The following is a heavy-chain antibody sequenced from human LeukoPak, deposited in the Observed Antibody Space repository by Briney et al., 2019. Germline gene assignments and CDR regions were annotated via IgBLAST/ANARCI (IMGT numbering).Heavy chain of an antibody. V-gene: IGHV3-23*01. Sequence: GGSLRLSCVASRFTFSSHAMSWVRQAPGKGLERVSGISGSAFSTYHADPLKGRFTISRDNSKNTLYLQMNSLRGEDTAVYYCARHPYDILTGYGYYYHYMDVWGKGTTVTVSS. CDR3: ARHPYDILTGYGYYYHYMDV. D-gene: IGHD3-9*01. CDR1: RFTFSSHA. CDR2: ISGSAFST. J-gene: IGHJ6*03.